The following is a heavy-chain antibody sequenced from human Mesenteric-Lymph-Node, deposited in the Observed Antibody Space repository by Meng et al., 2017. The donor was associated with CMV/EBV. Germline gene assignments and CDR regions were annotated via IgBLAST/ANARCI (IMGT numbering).Heavy chain of an antibody. J-gene: IGHJ4*02. CDR2: IYYSGST. V-gene: IGHV4-39*01. CDR3: ARLIVVVPAAMDY. D-gene: IGHD2-2*01. CDR1: GGSISSSSYY. Sequence: TVSGGSISSSSYYWGWIRQPPGKGLEWIASIYYSGSTFYNPSLKSRVTISVDTSKNQFSLNLSSVTAADTAVYYCARLIVVVPAAMDYWGQGTLVTVSS.